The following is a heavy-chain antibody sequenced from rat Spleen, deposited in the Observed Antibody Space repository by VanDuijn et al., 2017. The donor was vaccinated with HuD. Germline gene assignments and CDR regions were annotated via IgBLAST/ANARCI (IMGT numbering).Heavy chain of an antibody. CDR1: GFSLISNS. CDR3: TSPFRWFAY. V-gene: IGHV2-1*01. CDR2: IWGDGST. Sequence: QVQLKESGPGLVQPSQTLSLTCTVSGFSLISNSLHWVRQPPGKGLEWMGGIWGDGSTDYNSALKSRLSNSRDTSKSQVFLKMNSLQTEDTAIYFCTSPFRWFAYWGQGTLVTVSS. J-gene: IGHJ3*01.